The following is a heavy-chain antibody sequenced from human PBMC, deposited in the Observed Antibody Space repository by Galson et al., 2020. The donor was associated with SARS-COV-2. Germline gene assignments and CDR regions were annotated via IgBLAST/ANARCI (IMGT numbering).Heavy chain of an antibody. CDR2: ISTSSSYT. D-gene: IGHD5-18*01. Sequence: NSGGSLRLSCAASGFPFSTYSMNWVRLAPGKGLEWVSPISTSSSYTYYVDSVKGRFSISRDNPRNSLYLQMNSLRAEYTVVYYCARDEGIRGYNDGRLDYGMDVWGQGTTVTVSS. CDR3: ARDEGIRGYNDGRLDYGMDV. V-gene: IGHV3-21*01. J-gene: IGHJ6*02. CDR1: GFPFSTYS.